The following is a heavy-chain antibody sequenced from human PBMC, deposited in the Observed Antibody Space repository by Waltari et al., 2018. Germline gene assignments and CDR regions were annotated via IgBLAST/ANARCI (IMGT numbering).Heavy chain of an antibody. V-gene: IGHV3-23*01. CDR3: AKGAVVGATMMRGHFDY. Sequence: EVQLLESGGGLVQPGGSLRLSCAASGFTFSSYAMSWVRQAPGRGLEWGSAIRGRGGRKYYADSGKGRFTISRDNSKNTRYLQMNSLRAEDTAVYYCAKGAVVGATMMRGHFDYWGQGTLVTVSS. CDR2: IRGRGGRK. D-gene: IGHD1-26*01. J-gene: IGHJ4*02. CDR1: GFTFSSYA.